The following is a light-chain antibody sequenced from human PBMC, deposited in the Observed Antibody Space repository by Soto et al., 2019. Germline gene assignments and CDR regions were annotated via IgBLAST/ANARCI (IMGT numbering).Light chain of an antibody. CDR3: SSYTSRSSLYV. CDR1: SSDVGGYNY. CDR2: EVS. J-gene: IGLJ1*01. Sequence: QSVLTQPASVSGSPGQSITISCTGTSSDVGGYNYVSWYQQHPGKAPKLMIYEVSNRPSGVSNRFSGSKSGNTASLTISGLQAEHEADYYCSSYTSRSSLYVFGTGTKVTV. V-gene: IGLV2-14*01.